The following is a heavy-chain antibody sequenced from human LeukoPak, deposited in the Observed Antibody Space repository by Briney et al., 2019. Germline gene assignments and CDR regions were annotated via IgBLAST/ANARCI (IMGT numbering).Heavy chain of an antibody. CDR3: AKDGSSSSTYYFYFDY. Sequence: PGGSLRLSCAASGFTFSSSAMSWVRQVPGKGLEWVSGISASGGSTYYADSVKGRFTISRDYSKNTLYLQMNSLRAEDTAVYYCAKDGSSSSTYYFYFDYWGQGTLVTVSS. CDR2: ISASGGST. CDR1: GFTFSSSA. V-gene: IGHV3-23*01. D-gene: IGHD3-22*01. J-gene: IGHJ4*02.